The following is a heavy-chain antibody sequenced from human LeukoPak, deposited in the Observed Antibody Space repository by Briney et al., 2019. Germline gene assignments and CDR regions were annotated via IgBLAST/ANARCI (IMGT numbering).Heavy chain of an antibody. CDR1: GGSISSYNW. D-gene: IGHD6-13*01. V-gene: IGHV4-4*02. CDR3: ARAYSSSWSGGMDV. J-gene: IGHJ6*02. CDR2: IYHSGST. Sequence: SETLSLTCVVSGGSISSYNWWSWVRPPPGKGLEWIGEIYHSGSTNYNPSLKSRVTISLDKSKNQFSLKLSSVTAADTAVYYCARAYSSSWSGGMDVWGQGTTVTVSS.